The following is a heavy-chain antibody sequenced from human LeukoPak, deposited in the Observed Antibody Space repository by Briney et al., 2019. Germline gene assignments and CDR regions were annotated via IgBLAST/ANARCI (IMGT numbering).Heavy chain of an antibody. CDR3: ATEGKMVRGVYTDY. V-gene: IGHV1-24*01. D-gene: IGHD3-10*01. J-gene: IGHJ4*02. Sequence: ASVKVSCKVSGYTLTELSMHWVRQAPGKGLEWMGRFDPEDGETIYAQKFQGRVTMTADTSTDAVYMELSSLRSEDTAVYYCATEGKMVRGVYTDYWGQGTLVTVSS. CDR1: GYTLTELS. CDR2: FDPEDGET.